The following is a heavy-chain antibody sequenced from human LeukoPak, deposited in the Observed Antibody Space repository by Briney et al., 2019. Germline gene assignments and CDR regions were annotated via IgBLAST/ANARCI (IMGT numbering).Heavy chain of an antibody. V-gene: IGHV1-18*01. CDR2: ISAYNGNT. D-gene: IGHD2-2*01. Sequence: GASVKVSCKASGYTFTSYGISWVRQAPGQGLEWMGRISAYNGNTNYAQKLQGRVTMTTDTSTSTAYMELRSLRSDDTAVYYCARQYCSSTSCYLDYWGQGTLVTVSS. CDR1: GYTFTSYG. CDR3: ARQYCSSTSCYLDY. J-gene: IGHJ4*02.